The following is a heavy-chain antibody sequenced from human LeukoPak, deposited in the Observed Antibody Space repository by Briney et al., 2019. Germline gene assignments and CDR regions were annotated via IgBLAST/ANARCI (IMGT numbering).Heavy chain of an antibody. CDR2: ISSSSSYI. Sequence: KAGGSLRLSCAASGFTFSSYSMNWVRQAPGKGLEWVSSISSSSSYIYYADSVKGRFTISRDNSKKTLYLQMNSLRAEDTAVYYCARETGDDAFDIWGQGTMVTVSS. J-gene: IGHJ3*02. V-gene: IGHV3-21*01. CDR3: ARETGDDAFDI. CDR1: GFTFSSYS. D-gene: IGHD7-27*01.